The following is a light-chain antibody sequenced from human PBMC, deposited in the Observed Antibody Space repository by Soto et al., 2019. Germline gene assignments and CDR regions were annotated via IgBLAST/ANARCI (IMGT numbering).Light chain of an antibody. Sequence: DIQMPQSPSTLSASVGDRVPTTGRASQSISSWLAWYQQKPGKAPKLLIYKASTLKSGVPSRFSGSGSGTEFTLTISSLQPDEFATYYCQQYNSYSWTFGQGTKVDIK. CDR3: QQYNSYSWT. CDR1: QSISSW. V-gene: IGKV1-5*03. CDR2: KAS. J-gene: IGKJ1*01.